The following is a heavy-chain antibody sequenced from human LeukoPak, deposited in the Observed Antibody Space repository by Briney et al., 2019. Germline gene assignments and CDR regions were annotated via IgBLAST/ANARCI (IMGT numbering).Heavy chain of an antibody. D-gene: IGHD3-16*01. V-gene: IGHV3-23*01. Sequence: GGSLRLSCEASGFTFGSFAMSWVRQAPGKGLEWVSGISGSGYYTYYADSVKGRFIISRDNSKNTLYIEMNSLRAEDTAVYYCAKDGSWGDYYFYFYMDVWGKGTTVTVSS. CDR2: ISGSGYYT. CDR1: GFTFGSFA. J-gene: IGHJ6*03. CDR3: AKDGSWGDYYFYFYMDV.